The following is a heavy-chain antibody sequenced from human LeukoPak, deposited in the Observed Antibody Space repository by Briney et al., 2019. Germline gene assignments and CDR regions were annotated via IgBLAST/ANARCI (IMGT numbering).Heavy chain of an antibody. Sequence: GGSLRLSCAASGFTFSSYEMNWVRQAPGKGLEWVSYISISGSTIYNAASVKGRFTISRDNAKNSLYLQMNSLRAEDTAVYYCAGGLYYFDYCGQGTVVTVSS. V-gene: IGHV3-48*03. D-gene: IGHD6-25*01. CDR1: GFTFSSYE. CDR2: ISISGSTI. CDR3: AGGLYYFDY. J-gene: IGHJ4*02.